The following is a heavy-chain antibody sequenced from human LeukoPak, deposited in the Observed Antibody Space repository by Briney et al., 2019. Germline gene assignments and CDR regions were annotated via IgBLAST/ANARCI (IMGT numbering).Heavy chain of an antibody. J-gene: IGHJ4*02. CDR1: GYTFTGYY. Sequence: ASVKVSCKASGYTFTGYYMHWVRQAPGQGLEWMGWINPNSGGTNYAQKFQGRVTMTRDTSISTAYMELSRLRSDDTAVYYCASLGPWGSYRYTFDYWGQGTLVTVSS. CDR2: INPNSGGT. D-gene: IGHD3-16*02. CDR3: ASLGPWGSYRYTFDY. V-gene: IGHV1-2*02.